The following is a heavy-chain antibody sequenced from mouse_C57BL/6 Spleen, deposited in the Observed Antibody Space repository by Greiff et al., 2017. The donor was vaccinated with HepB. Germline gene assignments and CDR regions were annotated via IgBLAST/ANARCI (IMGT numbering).Heavy chain of an antibody. Sequence: QVQLQQSGAELVKPGASVKMSCKASGYTFTSYWITWVKQRPGQGLEWIGDIYPGSGSTNYNEKFKSKATLTVDTSSSTAYMQLSSLTSEDSAVYYCARSPLYDGYYVWYFDVWGTGTTVTVSS. V-gene: IGHV1-55*01. J-gene: IGHJ1*03. D-gene: IGHD2-3*01. CDR2: IYPGSGST. CDR3: ARSPLYDGYYVWYFDV. CDR1: GYTFTSYW.